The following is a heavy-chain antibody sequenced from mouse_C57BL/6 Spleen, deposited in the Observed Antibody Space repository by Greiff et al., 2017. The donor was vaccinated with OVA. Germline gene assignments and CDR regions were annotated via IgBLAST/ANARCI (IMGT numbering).Heavy chain of an antibody. Sequence: VQLQQPGAELVRPGSSVKLSCKASGYTFTSYWMDWVKQRPGQGLEWIGNIYPSDSETHYNQKFKDKATLTVDKSSSTAYMQLSSLTSEDSAVYYCARGITTVVAYYYAMDYWGQGTSVTVSS. CDR1: GYTFTSYW. J-gene: IGHJ4*01. CDR3: ARGITTVVAYYYAMDY. D-gene: IGHD1-1*01. V-gene: IGHV1-61*01. CDR2: IYPSDSET.